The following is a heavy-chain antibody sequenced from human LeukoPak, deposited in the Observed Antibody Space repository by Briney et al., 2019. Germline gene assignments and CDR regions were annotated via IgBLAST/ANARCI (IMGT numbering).Heavy chain of an antibody. Sequence: PGGSLRLSCAASGFTFSSYAMSWVRQAPGKGLEWVSAISGSGGSTYYADSVKGRFTISRDNSKNTLYLQMNSLRAEDTAVYYCAKDTTMIAVAGYFDYWGQGTLVTVAS. CDR1: GFTFSSYA. J-gene: IGHJ4*02. D-gene: IGHD6-19*01. CDR3: AKDTTMIAVAGYFDY. V-gene: IGHV3-23*01. CDR2: ISGSGGST.